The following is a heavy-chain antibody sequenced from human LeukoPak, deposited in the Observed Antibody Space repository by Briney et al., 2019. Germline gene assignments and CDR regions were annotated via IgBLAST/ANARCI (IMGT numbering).Heavy chain of an antibody. D-gene: IGHD5-24*01. V-gene: IGHV3-21*01. CDR1: GFTFSDYS. CDR2: ISRTSRHV. Sequence: GGSLRLSCAASGFTFSDYSMNWVRQAPGKGLEWVASISRTSRHVYYAGSVKGRFTISRDNAKNSLYLQMNSLRDEDSAVYYCAKARGDGYNDAFDMWGQGTMVTVSS. J-gene: IGHJ3*02. CDR3: AKARGDGYNDAFDM.